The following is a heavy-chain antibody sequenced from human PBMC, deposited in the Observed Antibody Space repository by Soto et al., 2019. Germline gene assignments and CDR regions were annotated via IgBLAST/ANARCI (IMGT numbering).Heavy chain of an antibody. CDR3: ARGGSGWYYYYYGMDV. D-gene: IGHD6-19*01. J-gene: IGHJ6*02. Sequence: ETLSLTCAVYGGSFSGYYWSWIRQPPGKGLEWIGEINHSGSTNYNPSLKSRVTISVDTSKNQFSLKLSSVTAADTAVYYCARGGSGWYYYYYGMDVWGQGTTVTVSS. CDR2: INHSGST. V-gene: IGHV4-34*01. CDR1: GGSFSGYY.